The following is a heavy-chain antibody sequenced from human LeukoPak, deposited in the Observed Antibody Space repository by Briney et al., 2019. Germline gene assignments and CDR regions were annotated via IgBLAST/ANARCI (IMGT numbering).Heavy chain of an antibody. D-gene: IGHD6-13*01. CDR3: AREIAAADHYYYYGMDV. CDR1: GFTFSSYE. V-gene: IGHV3-48*03. J-gene: IGHJ6*02. CDR2: ISSSGSTI. Sequence: GGSLRLSCAASGFTFSSYEMNWVRQAPGKGLEWVSYISSSGSTIYYVDSVKGRFTISRDNAKNSLYLQMNSLRAEDTAVYYCAREIAAADHYYYYGMDVWGQGTTVTVSS.